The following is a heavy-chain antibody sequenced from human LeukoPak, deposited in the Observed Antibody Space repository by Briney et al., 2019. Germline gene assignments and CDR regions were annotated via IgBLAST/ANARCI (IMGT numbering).Heavy chain of an antibody. D-gene: IGHD3-10*01. CDR1: GYTFTGYY. V-gene: IGHV1-2*02. J-gene: IGHJ4*02. CDR2: INPNSGGT. Sequence: ASVKVSCKASGYTFTGYYMHWVRQAPGQGLEWMGWINPNSGGTNYAQKFQGRVTMIRDTSISTAYMELSRLRSDDTAVYYCARGGDLTMVRGVISPHETSFDYWGQGTLVTVSS. CDR3: ARGGDLTMVRGVISPHETSFDY.